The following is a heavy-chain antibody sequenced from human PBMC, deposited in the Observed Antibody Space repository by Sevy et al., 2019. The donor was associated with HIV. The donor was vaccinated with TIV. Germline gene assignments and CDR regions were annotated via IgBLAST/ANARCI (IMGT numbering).Heavy chain of an antibody. Sequence: SETLSLTCAVSGGSISSGGYSWSWIRQPPGKGLEWIGYIYHSGSTYYNPSLKSRVTISVDRSKNQFSLKLSSVTAADTAVYYCARLSFMVGTPNYYYGMDVWGQGTTVTVSS. CDR3: ARLSFMVGTPNYYYGMDV. J-gene: IGHJ6*02. CDR2: IYHSGST. D-gene: IGHD1-26*01. CDR1: GGSISSGGYS. V-gene: IGHV4-30-2*01.